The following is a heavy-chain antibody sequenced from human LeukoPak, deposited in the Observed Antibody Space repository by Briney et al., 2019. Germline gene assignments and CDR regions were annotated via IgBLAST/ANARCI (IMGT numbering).Heavy chain of an antibody. J-gene: IGHJ4*02. D-gene: IGHD4-17*01. V-gene: IGHV7-4-1*02. CDR2: INTNTGNP. CDR1: GYTFTGYY. CDR3: ARGAMTTVTTPLGY. Sequence: ASVKVSCKASGYTFTGYYMHWVRQAPGQGLEWMGWINTNTGNPTYAQGFTGRFVFSLDTSVSTAYLQISSLKAEDTAVYYCARGAMTTVTTPLGYWGQGTLVTVSS.